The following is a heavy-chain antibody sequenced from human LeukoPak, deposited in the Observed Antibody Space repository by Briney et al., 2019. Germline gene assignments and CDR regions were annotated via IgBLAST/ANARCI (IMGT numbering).Heavy chain of an antibody. D-gene: IGHD3-10*01. Sequence: GGSLRLSCAASGFTFSSYGMHWVRQAPGKGLEWVAVISFDGSNKYYADSVKGRFTISRDNAKNSLYLQMNSLRAEDTAVYYCARDYYGSGGGSYWGQGTLVTVSS. J-gene: IGHJ4*02. CDR2: ISFDGSNK. V-gene: IGHV3-30*03. CDR3: ARDYYGSGGGSY. CDR1: GFTFSSYG.